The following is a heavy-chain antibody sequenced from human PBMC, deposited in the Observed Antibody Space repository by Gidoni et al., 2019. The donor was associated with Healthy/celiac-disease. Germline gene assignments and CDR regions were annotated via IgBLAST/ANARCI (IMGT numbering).Heavy chain of an antibody. J-gene: IGHJ4*02. V-gene: IGHV4-39*01. D-gene: IGHD3-22*01. CDR1: VGSISSSSYY. CDR3: ASYEGYRRGFDY. CDR2: IYYSGST. Sequence: QLQLQESGPGLVKPSETLSLTCTVSVGSISSSSYYWGWIRQPPGKGLEWIGSIYYSGSTYYNPSLKSRVTISVDTSKNQFSLKLSSVTAADTAVYYCASYEGYRRGFDYWGQGTLVTVSS.